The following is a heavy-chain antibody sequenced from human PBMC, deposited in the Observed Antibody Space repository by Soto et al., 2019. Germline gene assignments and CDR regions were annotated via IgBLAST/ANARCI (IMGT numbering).Heavy chain of an antibody. CDR2: ITSDSSTR. D-gene: IGHD3-10*01. J-gene: IGHJ4*02. CDR3: ARDPDGIIDFDY. Sequence: GGSLRLSCAVSGFTFSSVGMNWVRQAPGKGLEWISYITSDSSTRHYADFVKGRFTISRDNAKNSLYLQMNSLRDEDTAVYFCARDPDGIIDFDYWGQGTQVTVSS. CDR1: GFTFSSVG. V-gene: IGHV3-48*02.